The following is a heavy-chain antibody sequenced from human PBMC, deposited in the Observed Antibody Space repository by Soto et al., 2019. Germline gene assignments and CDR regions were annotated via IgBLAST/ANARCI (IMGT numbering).Heavy chain of an antibody. Sequence: TSETLSLTCTVSGGSISSYYWSWIRQPPGKGLEWIGYIYYSGSTYYNPSLKSRVTISVDTSKNQFSLKLSSVTAADTAVYYCARVKXPYSSSSAPYNWFDPWGQGTLVTVSS. V-gene: IGHV4-59*06. CDR3: ARVKXPYSSSSAPYNWFDP. D-gene: IGHD6-6*01. CDR1: GGSISSYY. CDR2: IYYSGST. J-gene: IGHJ5*02.